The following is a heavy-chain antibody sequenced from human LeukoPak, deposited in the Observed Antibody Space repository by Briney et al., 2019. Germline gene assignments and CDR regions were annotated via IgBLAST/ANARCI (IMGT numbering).Heavy chain of an antibody. CDR3: ARDRCSGGSCYASDY. Sequence: GGSLRLSCAASGFTLSSYWMSWVRQAPGKGLEWVANINQDGSEIFYVDSVKGRFTISRDNAKNSLYLQLNSLRAEDTAVYYCARDRCSGGSCYASDYWGQGTLVTVSS. J-gene: IGHJ4*02. CDR1: GFTLSSYW. D-gene: IGHD2-15*01. V-gene: IGHV3-7*01. CDR2: INQDGSEI.